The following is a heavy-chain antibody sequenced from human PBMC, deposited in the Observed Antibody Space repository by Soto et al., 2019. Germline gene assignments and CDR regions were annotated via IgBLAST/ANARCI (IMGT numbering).Heavy chain of an antibody. V-gene: IGHV5-51*01. CDR3: ARQAVAGGSRYENYYYYMDV. CDR2: IYPGDSDT. Sequence: PGESLKISCKGSGYSFTSYWIGWVRQMPGKGLEWMGIIYPGDSDTRYSPSFQGQVTISADKSISTAYLQWSSLKASDTAMYYCARQAVAGGSRYENYYYYMDVWGKGTTVTVSS. D-gene: IGHD2-15*01. J-gene: IGHJ6*03. CDR1: GYSFTSYW.